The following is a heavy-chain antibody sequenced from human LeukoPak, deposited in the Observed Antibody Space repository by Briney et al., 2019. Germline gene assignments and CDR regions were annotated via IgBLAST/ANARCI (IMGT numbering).Heavy chain of an antibody. D-gene: IGHD1-7*01. V-gene: IGHV3-48*03. CDR2: ISSSGSTI. J-gene: IGHJ6*03. CDR3: ARGEYNWNYIGGYYYYMDV. CDR1: GFTFSSYE. Sequence: PGGSLRLSCAASGFTFSSYEMNWVRQAPGKGLEWVSYISSSGSTIYYADSVKGRFTISRDNAKNSLYLQMNGLRAEDTAVYYCARGEYNWNYIGGYYYYMDVWGKGTTVTVSS.